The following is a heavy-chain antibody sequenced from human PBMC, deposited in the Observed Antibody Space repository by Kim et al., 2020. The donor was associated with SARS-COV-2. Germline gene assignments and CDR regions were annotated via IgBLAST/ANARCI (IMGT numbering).Heavy chain of an antibody. J-gene: IGHJ6*02. CDR1: GYTFTSYG. Sequence: ASVKVSCKASGYTFTSYGISWVRQAPGQGLEWMGWISAYNGNTNYAQKLQGRVTMTTDTPTSTAYMELRSLRSDDTAVYYCAREGIKQWLGQVDYYYYGMDVWGQGTTVTVSS. CDR2: ISAYNGNT. D-gene: IGHD6-19*01. V-gene: IGHV1-18*04. CDR3: AREGIKQWLGQVDYYYYGMDV.